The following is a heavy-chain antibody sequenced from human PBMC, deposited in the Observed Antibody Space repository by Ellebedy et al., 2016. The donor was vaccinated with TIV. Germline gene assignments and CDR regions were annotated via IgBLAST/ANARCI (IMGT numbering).Heavy chain of an antibody. V-gene: IGHV1-69*13. Sequence: SVKVSCXTSGYTFTNYGINWVRQAPGQGLEWMGGIIPIFGTANYAQKFQGRVTITADESTTTAYMELSSLRSEDTAVYYCAWFRELLPDYWGQGTLVTVSS. J-gene: IGHJ4*02. CDR2: IIPIFGTA. CDR3: AWFRELLPDY. CDR1: GYTFTNYG. D-gene: IGHD3-10*01.